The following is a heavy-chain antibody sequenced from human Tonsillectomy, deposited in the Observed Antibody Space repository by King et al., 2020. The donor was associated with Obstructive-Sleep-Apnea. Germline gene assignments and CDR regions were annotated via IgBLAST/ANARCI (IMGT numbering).Heavy chain of an antibody. CDR2: ISPNSGAT. CDR1: GYTFTGSY. J-gene: IGHJ4*02. D-gene: IGHD3-10*01. Sequence: QLVQSGAEVKKPGASVKVSCKASGYTFTGSYIHWVRQAPGQGLEWMGWISPNSGATKYAQKFQERVTMTRDTSLSTAYMDLSRLRSDDTAIYYCARDMSAYDSTSPAYWGQGTLVTVSS. V-gene: IGHV1-2*02. CDR3: ARDMSAYDSTSPAY.